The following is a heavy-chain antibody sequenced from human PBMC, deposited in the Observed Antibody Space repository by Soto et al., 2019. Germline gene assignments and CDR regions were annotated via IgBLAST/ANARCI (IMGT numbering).Heavy chain of an antibody. J-gene: IGHJ4*02. CDR3: ARGKDGYSY. CDR2: IWSDGTNK. D-gene: IGHD2-15*01. Sequence: QVQLVESGGGVVQPGRSLRLSCEASGFTFSSYGMHWVRQAPGKGLEWVALIWSDGTNKYYADSVKGRFTISRDNSKNTLYLLMNTLRAEDTAVYYCARGKDGYSYWGQGTLVTVSS. V-gene: IGHV3-33*01. CDR1: GFTFSSYG.